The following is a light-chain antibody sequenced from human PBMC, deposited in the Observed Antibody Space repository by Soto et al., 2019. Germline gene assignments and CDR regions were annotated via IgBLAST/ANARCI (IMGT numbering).Light chain of an antibody. CDR2: DAS. CDR3: QQYGSSPLT. CDR1: QSVSSNY. J-gene: IGKJ4*01. Sequence: EMVLTQSPDTLSLAPGERATLSCRASQSVSSNYLAWYQQKTGQAPRFLIYDASSRATGITNRFSSSGSGTDFTLTISRLEPEDFAVYYCQQYGSSPLTFGGGTKVEIK. V-gene: IGKV3-20*01.